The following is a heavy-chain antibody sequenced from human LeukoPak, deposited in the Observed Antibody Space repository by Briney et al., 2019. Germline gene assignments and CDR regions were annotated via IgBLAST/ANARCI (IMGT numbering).Heavy chain of an antibody. CDR3: ASVRTGYSSGWYLYYYYMDV. CDR1: GYSISSGYY. V-gene: IGHV4-38-2*02. J-gene: IGHJ6*03. Sequence: SETLSLTCTVSGYSISSGYYWGWIRQPPGKGLEWIGSIYHSGSTYYNPSLKSRVTISVDTSKNQFSLKLSSVTAADTAVYYCASVRTGYSSGWYLYYYYMDVWGKGTTVTVSS. D-gene: IGHD6-19*01. CDR2: IYHSGST.